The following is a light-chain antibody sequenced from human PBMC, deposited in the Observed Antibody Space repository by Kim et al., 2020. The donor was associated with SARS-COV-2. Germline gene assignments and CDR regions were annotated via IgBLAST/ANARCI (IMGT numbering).Light chain of an antibody. CDR1: SSDVSGYNY. CDR3: SSYTGSSTLEWV. V-gene: IGLV2-14*03. Sequence: AIACKRTSSDVSGYNYVSCYQEHPGKAPRLMLYDVSKRPSGVSNRFSVSKSGNTASLTISGLQAEDEADYYCSSYTGSSTLEWVFGGGTQLTVL. J-gene: IGLJ3*02. CDR2: DVS.